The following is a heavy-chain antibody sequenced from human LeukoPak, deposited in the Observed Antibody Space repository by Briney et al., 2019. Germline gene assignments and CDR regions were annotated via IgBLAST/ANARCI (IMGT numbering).Heavy chain of an antibody. CDR1: GFTFSVYA. J-gene: IGHJ4*02. Sequence: GGSLRLSCSASGFTFSVYAMHWVRQAPGKGLECVSVISNNGGTIYYADSVKGRFSISRDNSKNTLYLQMSSLRADDTAVYYCAKDTSLWFGELASFDYWGLGTLVTVSS. V-gene: IGHV3-64D*06. D-gene: IGHD3-10*01. CDR2: ISNNGGTI. CDR3: AKDTSLWFGELASFDY.